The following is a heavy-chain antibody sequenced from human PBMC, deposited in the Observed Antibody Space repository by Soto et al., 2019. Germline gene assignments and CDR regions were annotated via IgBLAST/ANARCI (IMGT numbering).Heavy chain of an antibody. V-gene: IGHV1-69*13. CDR2: IIPIFGTA. CDR1: GGTFSSYA. J-gene: IGHJ6*02. D-gene: IGHD2-2*01. Sequence: ASVKVSCKASGGTFSSYAIIWVRQAPGQGLEWMGGIIPIFGTANYAQKFQGRVTITADESTSTAYMELSSLRSEDTAVYYCAREGYCISTSCYSYYYYGMDVGGQGTTVTVSS. CDR3: AREGYCISTSCYSYYYYGMDV.